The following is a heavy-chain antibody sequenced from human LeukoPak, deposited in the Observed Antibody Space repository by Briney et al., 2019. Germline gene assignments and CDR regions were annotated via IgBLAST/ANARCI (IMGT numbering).Heavy chain of an antibody. Sequence: SETLSLTCTVSGYSISSGYYWGWIRQPPGKGLEWIGSIYHSGSTYYNPSLKSRVTISVDTSKNQLSLQLSSVTAADTAVYYCARDGTLTTNWYFDLWGRGTLVTVSS. CDR3: ARDGTLTTNWYFDL. V-gene: IGHV4-38-2*02. CDR2: IYHSGST. CDR1: GYSISSGYY. D-gene: IGHD4/OR15-4a*01. J-gene: IGHJ2*01.